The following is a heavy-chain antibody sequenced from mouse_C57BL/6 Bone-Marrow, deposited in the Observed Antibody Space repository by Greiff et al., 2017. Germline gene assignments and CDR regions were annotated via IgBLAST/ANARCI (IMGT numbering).Heavy chain of an antibody. CDR3: ARSSTFFYYFDY. V-gene: IGHV1-47*01. D-gene: IGHD5-1*01. J-gene: IGHJ2*01. CDR2: FHPYNDDT. Sequence: VQLQQSGAELVKPGASVKMSCTASGYTFTTYPIEWMKQNHGKSLEWIGNFHPYNDDTKYNEKFKGKATLTVEKSSNTVYLELSRLTSDDSAVYYCARSSTFFYYFDYWGQGTTRTVSS. CDR1: GYTFTTYP.